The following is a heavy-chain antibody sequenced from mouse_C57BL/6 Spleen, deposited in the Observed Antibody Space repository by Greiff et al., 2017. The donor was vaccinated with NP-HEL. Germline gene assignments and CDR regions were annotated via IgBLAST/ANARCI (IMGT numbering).Heavy chain of an antibody. V-gene: IGHV1-55*01. Sequence: QVQLQQPGAELVKPGASVKMSCKASGYTFTSYWITWVKQRPGQGLEWIGDIYPGSGSTNYNEKFKSKATLTVDTSSSTAYMQLSSLTSEDSAVYYCARGAIYDGYYGYRAWFAYWGQGTLVTVSA. CDR1: GYTFTSYW. D-gene: IGHD2-3*01. CDR3: ARGAIYDGYYGYRAWFAY. CDR2: IYPGSGST. J-gene: IGHJ3*01.